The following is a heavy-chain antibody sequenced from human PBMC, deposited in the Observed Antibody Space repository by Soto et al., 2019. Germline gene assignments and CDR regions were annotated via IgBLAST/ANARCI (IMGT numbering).Heavy chain of an antibody. CDR2: IWHDGNNK. CDR1: GFSFSSFG. V-gene: IGHV3-33*01. J-gene: IGHJ4*02. CDR3: AREVWRYFDY. D-gene: IGHD3-9*01. Sequence: GGSLRLSCAASGFSFSSFGMHWVRQAPGKGLEWVAVIWHDGNNKYYADSVKGRFTISRDNSKETLSLQMNSLRAEDTAVYYCAREVWRYFDYWGQGTQVTVSS.